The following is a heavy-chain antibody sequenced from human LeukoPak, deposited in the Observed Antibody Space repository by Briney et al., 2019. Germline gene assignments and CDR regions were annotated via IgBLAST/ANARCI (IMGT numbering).Heavy chain of an antibody. V-gene: IGHV3-23*01. J-gene: IGHJ6*02. CDR3: AKVHGDYGEVYYYYGMDV. CDR2: ISGSGGST. CDR1: GFTFSSYA. Sequence: GGSLRLSCAASGFTFSSYAMSWVRQAPGKGLEWVSAISGSGGSTYYADSVKGRFTISRDNSKNTLYLQMNSLRAEDTAVYYCAKVHGDYGEVYYYYGMDVWGQGTTVTVSS. D-gene: IGHD4-17*01.